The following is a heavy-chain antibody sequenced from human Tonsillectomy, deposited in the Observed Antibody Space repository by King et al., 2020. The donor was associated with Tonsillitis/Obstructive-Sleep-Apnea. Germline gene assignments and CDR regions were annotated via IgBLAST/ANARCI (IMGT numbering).Heavy chain of an antibody. CDR1: GHTFISYA. D-gene: IGHD3-10*01. V-gene: IGHV7-4-1*02. CDR2: INTNTGNP. CDR3: ANYVPARGMDY. J-gene: IGHJ4*02. Sequence: VQLVQSGSELKKPGASVKLSCKTSGHTFISYAINWVRQAPGQGLEWMGWINTNTGNPTYAQGFAGRFVFSVDTSVSTAYLQISSLKAEDTAVYYCANYVPARGMDYWGQGTLVTVSS.